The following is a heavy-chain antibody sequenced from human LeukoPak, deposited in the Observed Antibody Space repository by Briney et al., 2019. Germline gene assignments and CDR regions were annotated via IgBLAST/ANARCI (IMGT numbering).Heavy chain of an antibody. V-gene: IGHV3-30*18. J-gene: IGHJ4*02. D-gene: IGHD6-19*01. CDR2: ISYDGSNK. CDR1: GFTFSSYG. Sequence: GRSLRLSCAASGFTFSSYGMHWVRQAPGKGLEWVAVISYDGSNKYHADSVKGRFTISRDNSKNTLYLQMNSLRAEDTAVYYCAKDIAVAGNDYFDYWGQGTLVTVSS. CDR3: AKDIAVAGNDYFDY.